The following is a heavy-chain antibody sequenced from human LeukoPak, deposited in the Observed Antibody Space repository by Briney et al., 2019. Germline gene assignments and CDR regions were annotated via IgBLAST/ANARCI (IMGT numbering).Heavy chain of an antibody. D-gene: IGHD3-10*01. CDR3: ARGRGLPGPLDY. CDR1: GFTFSSYS. CDR2: ISSSSSHI. Sequence: GGSLRLSCAASGFTFSSYSMNWVRQAPGKGLEWVSSISSSSSHIYYADSVKGRFTISRDNAKNSLYLQMNSLRAEDTAVYYCARGRGLPGPLDYWGQGTLVTVSS. V-gene: IGHV3-21*01. J-gene: IGHJ4*02.